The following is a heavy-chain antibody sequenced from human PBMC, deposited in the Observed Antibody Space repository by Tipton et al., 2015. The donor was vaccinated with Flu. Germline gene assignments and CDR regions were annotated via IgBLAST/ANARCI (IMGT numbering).Heavy chain of an antibody. Sequence: GLVKPSETLSLTCTVSGGSISSHYWSWIRQPPGKGLGWIGYIYYSGSISYNPSLKSRVTISVDTSKSQFSLKLSSVTAADTAVYYCARSSSAYDYVWGGSYYFDFWGQGTLVTVSS. CDR2: IYYSGSI. CDR3: ARSSSAYDYVWGGSYYFDF. V-gene: IGHV4-59*11. J-gene: IGHJ4*02. D-gene: IGHD3-16*01. CDR1: GGSISSHY.